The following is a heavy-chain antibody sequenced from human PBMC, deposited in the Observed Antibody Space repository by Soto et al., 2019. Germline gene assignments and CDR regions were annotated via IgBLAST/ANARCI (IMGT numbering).Heavy chain of an antibody. CDR2: ISGSGGST. Sequence: EVQLLESGGGLVQPGGSLRLSCAASGFTFSSYAMSWVRQAPGKGLEWVSAISGSGGSTYYADSVKGRFTISRDNSKNTLYLQMNSLRAEDTAVYYCAKDRRRSYYYDSSGPAFDYWGQGTLVTVSS. CDR1: GFTFSSYA. J-gene: IGHJ4*02. V-gene: IGHV3-23*01. D-gene: IGHD3-22*01. CDR3: AKDRRRSYYYDSSGPAFDY.